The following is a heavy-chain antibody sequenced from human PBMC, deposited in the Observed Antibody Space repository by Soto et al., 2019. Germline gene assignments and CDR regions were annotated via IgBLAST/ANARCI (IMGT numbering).Heavy chain of an antibody. V-gene: IGHV3-30*18. CDR1: GFTFSSYG. CDR3: AKDLGSSPAFDI. CDR2: ISYDGSNK. D-gene: IGHD6-13*01. J-gene: IGHJ3*02. Sequence: QVQLVESGGGVVQPGRSLRLSCAASGFTFSSYGMHWVRQAPGKGLEWVAVISYDGSNKYYADSVKGRFTISRDNAKNTLYLQMNSMRAEDTAVYYCAKDLGSSPAFDIWGQGTMVTVSS.